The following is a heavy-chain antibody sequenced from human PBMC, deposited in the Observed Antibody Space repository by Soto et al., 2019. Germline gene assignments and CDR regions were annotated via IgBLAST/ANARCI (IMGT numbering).Heavy chain of an antibody. CDR1: GFTFSDYY. Sequence: XXSLRLSCAASGFTFSDYYMRWIRQAPGKGLEWVSCISHSSNTIYYADSVKGRFTISRDNSKNSLYLQMSSLRAEDTAIYYCAREVNWNFNYWGHGTLVTVSS. CDR2: ISHSSNTI. CDR3: AREVNWNFNY. J-gene: IGHJ4*01. V-gene: IGHV3-11*01. D-gene: IGHD1-1*01.